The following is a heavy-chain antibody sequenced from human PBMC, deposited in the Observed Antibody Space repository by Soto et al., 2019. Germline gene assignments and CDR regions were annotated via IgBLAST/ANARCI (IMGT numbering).Heavy chain of an antibody. CDR3: AKGYRYDSSGYYLDY. V-gene: IGHV3-23*01. CDR2: ISGSGGST. Sequence: LRLSCAASGFTFSSYAMSWVRQAPGKGLEWVSAISGSGGSTYYADSVKGRFTISRDNSKSTLYLQMNSLRAEDTAVYYCAKGYRYDSSGYYLDYWGQGTLVTVSS. J-gene: IGHJ4*02. D-gene: IGHD3-22*01. CDR1: GFTFSSYA.